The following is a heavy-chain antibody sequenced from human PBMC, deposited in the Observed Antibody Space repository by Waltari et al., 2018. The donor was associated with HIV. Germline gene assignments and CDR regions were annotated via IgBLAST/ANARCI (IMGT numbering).Heavy chain of an antibody. J-gene: IGHJ4*02. D-gene: IGHD5-12*01. Sequence: QVQLQESGPGLVKPSQTLSLTCTVPGDSITSGTFYWTWIRQHPEKGLEWIGHIYYSGSTYSNPSLKTRIDISLDTSMNHFSLNLTSVTAADTAVYYCARGFVGRYSGHDYVWDYWGQGILVTVSS. V-gene: IGHV4-31*03. CDR3: ARGFVGRYSGHDYVWDY. CDR2: IYYSGST. CDR1: GDSITSGTFY.